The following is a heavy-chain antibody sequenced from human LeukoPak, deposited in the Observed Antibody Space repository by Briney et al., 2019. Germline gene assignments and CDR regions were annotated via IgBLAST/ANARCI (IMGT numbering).Heavy chain of an antibody. CDR3: AREGLWGVVLYYYYGMDV. CDR1: GFTFSDYY. Sequence: GGSLRLPCAASGFTFSDYYMSWIRQAPGKGLEWVSYISSSSYTNYADSVKGRFTISRDNAKNTLYLQMNSLRAEDTAVHYCAREGLWGVVLYYYYGMDVWGQGTTVTVSS. CDR2: ISSSSYT. J-gene: IGHJ6*02. D-gene: IGHD3-16*01. V-gene: IGHV3-11*06.